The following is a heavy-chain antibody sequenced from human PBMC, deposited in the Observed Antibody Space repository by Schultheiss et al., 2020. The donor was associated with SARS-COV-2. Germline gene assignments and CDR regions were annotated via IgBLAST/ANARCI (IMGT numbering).Heavy chain of an antibody. CDR2: IYGGGST. Sequence: GGSLRLSCAASGFTVNSNYMSWVRQAPGKGLEWVSIIYGGGSTYYADSLRGRFTISRDNSKNTLYLQMNSLTAEDTAVYYCAKVAVAGATDRHLDCWGQGTLVTVSS. J-gene: IGHJ4*02. CDR1: GFTVNSNY. CDR3: AKVAVAGATDRHLDC. D-gene: IGHD2-15*01. V-gene: IGHV3-53*01.